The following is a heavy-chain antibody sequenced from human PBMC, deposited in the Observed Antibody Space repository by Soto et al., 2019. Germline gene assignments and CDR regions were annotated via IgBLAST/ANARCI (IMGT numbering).Heavy chain of an antibody. J-gene: IGHJ4*02. V-gene: IGHV4-39*01. CDR2: IYYSGST. Sequence: QLQLQESGPGLVKPSETLSLTCTVSGGSISSSSYYWGWIRQPPGKGLEWIGSIYYSGSTYYNPSLKSRVTISVDTSKNQFSLKLSSVTAADTAVYYCARRGYSGYEGYWGQGTLVTVSS. CDR3: ARRGYSGYEGY. CDR1: GGSISSSSYY. D-gene: IGHD5-12*01.